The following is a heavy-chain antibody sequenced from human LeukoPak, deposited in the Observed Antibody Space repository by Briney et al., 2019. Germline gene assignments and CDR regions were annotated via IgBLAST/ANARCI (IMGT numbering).Heavy chain of an antibody. D-gene: IGHD3-10*01. V-gene: IGHV4-59*01. CDR1: GGSISSYY. Sequence: SETLSLTCTVSGGSISSYYWSWIRLPPGKELEWIGCLYYSGSTNYNPSLKSRVTISVDTSKNQVPLKLSSLTAADTAVYYCARVLYGSGSGYAFDIWGQGTMVTVSS. CDR3: ARVLYGSGSGYAFDI. CDR2: LYYSGST. J-gene: IGHJ3*02.